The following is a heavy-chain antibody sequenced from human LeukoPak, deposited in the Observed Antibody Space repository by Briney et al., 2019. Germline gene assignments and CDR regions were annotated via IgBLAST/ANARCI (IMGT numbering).Heavy chain of an antibody. CDR1: GGTFSSYA. Sequence: ASVKVSCKASGGTFSSYAISWVRQAPGQGLEWMGVSIPIFGTANYAQKFQGRVTITADKSTSTAYMELSSLRSEDTAVYYCARGAIAAAGTGYYYYMDVWGKGTTVTVSS. V-gene: IGHV1-69*06. CDR3: ARGAIAAAGTGYYYYMDV. J-gene: IGHJ6*03. CDR2: SIPIFGTA. D-gene: IGHD6-13*01.